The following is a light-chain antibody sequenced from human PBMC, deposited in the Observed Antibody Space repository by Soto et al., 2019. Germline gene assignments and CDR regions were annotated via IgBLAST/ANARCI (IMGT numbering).Light chain of an antibody. J-gene: IGLJ2*01. CDR1: SSDVGGYNF. Sequence: QSALTQPPSASGSPGQSVTISCTGTSSDVGGYNFVSWYQQHPGKAPKLMIYEVSERPSGVPDRFSGSKSGNTASLTVSGLQADDEADYYRSSYAGSTIVVFGGGTKVTVL. CDR3: SSYAGSTIVV. CDR2: EVS. V-gene: IGLV2-8*01.